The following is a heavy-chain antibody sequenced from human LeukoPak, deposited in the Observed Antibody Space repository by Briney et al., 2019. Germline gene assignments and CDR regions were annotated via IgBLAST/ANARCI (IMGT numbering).Heavy chain of an antibody. D-gene: IGHD3-9*01. J-gene: IGHJ5*02. Sequence: ASVKVSCKASGYTFTNYDINWVRQATGQGPEWMGWMNPNSGSAGYAQKFQGRLNLTKNTSINTAYMELSSLRSEDTATYYCVRAAQEGRDSLTGIQTGNWFDPWGQGTRVIVSS. CDR3: VRAAQEGRDSLTGIQTGNWFDP. V-gene: IGHV1-8*01. CDR2: MNPNSGSA. CDR1: GYTFTNYD.